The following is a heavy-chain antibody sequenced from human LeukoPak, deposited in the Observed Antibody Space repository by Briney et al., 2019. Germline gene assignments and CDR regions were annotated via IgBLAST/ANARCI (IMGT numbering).Heavy chain of an antibody. J-gene: IGHJ6*03. V-gene: IGHV3-21*01. CDR3: TSGLIAIESDNNVYQYMDV. Sequence: GSLRLSCSGSGFTFSVYSMNWVRQAPGKGLEWVSSITSKSNYIYYADSVKGRFTISRDNAMNSVFLQLNSLRAEDSAVYYCTSGLIAIESDNNVYQYMDVWGKGTTVTVSS. CDR1: GFTFSVYS. CDR2: ITSKSNYI. D-gene: IGHD2-21*01.